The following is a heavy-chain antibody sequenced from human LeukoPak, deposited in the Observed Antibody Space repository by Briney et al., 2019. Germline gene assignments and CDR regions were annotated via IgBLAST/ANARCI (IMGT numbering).Heavy chain of an antibody. D-gene: IGHD2-2*01. CDR1: GFTFSSYA. CDR2: ISSNGGST. V-gene: IGHV3-64D*06. Sequence: GGSLRLSCSASGFTFSSYAMHWVRQAPGKGLEYVSAISSNGGSTYYADSVKGRFTISRDNSKNTLYLQISSLRAEDTAVYYCVNTGSIVVVPAAMSFDYWGQGTLVTVSS. J-gene: IGHJ4*02. CDR3: VNTGSIVVVPAAMSFDY.